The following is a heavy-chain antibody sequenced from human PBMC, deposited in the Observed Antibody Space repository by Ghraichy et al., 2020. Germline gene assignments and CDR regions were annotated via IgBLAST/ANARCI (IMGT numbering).Heavy chain of an antibody. J-gene: IGHJ4*02. CDR1: GFTFSSYG. CDR3: AKDVLRFLEWLPDFGY. D-gene: IGHD3-3*01. CDR2: IRYDGSNK. Sequence: GESLNISCAASGFTFSSYGMHWVRQAPGKGLEWVAFIRYDGSNKYYADSVKGRFTISRDNSKNTLYLQMNSLRAEDTAVYYCAKDVLRFLEWLPDFGYWGQGTLVTVSS. V-gene: IGHV3-30*02.